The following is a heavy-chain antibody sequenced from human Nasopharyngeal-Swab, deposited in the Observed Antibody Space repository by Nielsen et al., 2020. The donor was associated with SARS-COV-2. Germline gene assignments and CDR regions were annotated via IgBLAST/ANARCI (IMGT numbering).Heavy chain of an antibody. CDR2: INSDGRTK. J-gene: IGHJ4*02. V-gene: IGHV3-74*01. CDR3: GRAGSYRIDY. D-gene: IGHD1-14*01. CDR1: GFTFSSYW. Sequence: GGSLRLSCVASGFTFSSYWMQWVRQTPGKGLEWGARINSDGRTKDHADSLQGRFTIARDNAKNEVYLQLNGLRDEDTAVYYCGRAGSYRIDYWGQGTLVTVSS.